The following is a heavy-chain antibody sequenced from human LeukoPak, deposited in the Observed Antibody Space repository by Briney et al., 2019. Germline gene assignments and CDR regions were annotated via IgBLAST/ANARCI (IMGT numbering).Heavy chain of an antibody. CDR3: ARLVVVVVAAQGDAFDI. J-gene: IGHJ3*02. V-gene: IGHV5-51*01. Sequence: GESLKIPCKGSGYSFTSYWIGWVRQMPGKGLEWMGIIYPGDSDTRYSPSFQGQVTISADKSISTAYLQWSSLEASDTAMYYCARLVVVVVAAQGDAFDIWGQGTMVTVSS. CDR2: IYPGDSDT. CDR1: GYSFTSYW. D-gene: IGHD2-15*01.